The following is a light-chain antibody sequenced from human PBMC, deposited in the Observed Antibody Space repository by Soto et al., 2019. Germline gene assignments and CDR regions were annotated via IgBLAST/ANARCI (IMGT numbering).Light chain of an antibody. Sequence: QSVLTQPASVSGSPGQSITISCTGSSSDIGSYNLVSWYQQHPGKAPKLIIYEGSKRPSGVSNRFSGSKSGNTASLTISGLQAEDETDYYCCSYAGTSYVFGTGTKVTVL. CDR1: SSDIGSYNL. V-gene: IGLV2-23*01. CDR3: CSYAGTSYV. CDR2: EGS. J-gene: IGLJ1*01.